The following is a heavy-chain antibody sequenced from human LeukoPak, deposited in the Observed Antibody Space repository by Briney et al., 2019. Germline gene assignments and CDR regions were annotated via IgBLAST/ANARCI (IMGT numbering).Heavy chain of an antibody. CDR3: ARESYYYGSGSPISYSYYYMDV. J-gene: IGHJ6*03. CDR2: IYHSGST. Sequence: PSETLSLTCTVSGYSITRGSYWGWIRQPPGKGLEWIANIYHSGSTYYNPSLKSRVTISVDTSKNQFSLKLSSVTAADTAVYFCARESYYYGSGSPISYSYYYMDVWGEGTAVTISS. D-gene: IGHD3-10*01. V-gene: IGHV4-38-2*02. CDR1: GYSITRGSY.